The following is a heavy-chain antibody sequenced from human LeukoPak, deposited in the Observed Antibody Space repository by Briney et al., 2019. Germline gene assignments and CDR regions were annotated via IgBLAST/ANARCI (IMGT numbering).Heavy chain of an antibody. V-gene: IGHV2-5*02. Sequence: SRPTLLKPTQTLTLTCTFSGFSLSTSGVGVGWFRQPPGNALVGLAPIYWDDDKRYSQSLKSRLTITKDTSKDQVVLTMTNMDPVDTATYYCAHTLVRYFDWLLPMYYFDYWGQGTLVTVSS. D-gene: IGHD3-9*01. CDR3: AHTLVRYFDWLLPMYYFDY. CDR1: GFSLSTSGVG. J-gene: IGHJ4*02. CDR2: IYWDDDK.